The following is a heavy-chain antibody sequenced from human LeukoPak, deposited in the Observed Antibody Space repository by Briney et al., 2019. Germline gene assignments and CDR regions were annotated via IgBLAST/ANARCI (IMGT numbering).Heavy chain of an antibody. CDR1: GFTFRNAW. V-gene: IGHV3-15*01. Sequence: GGSLRLSCAASGFTFRNAWMSWVRQAPGKGLEWVGRIKNMTHGGTTDYAAPVKGRLTISRDDSKNTLYLQMNSLKTEDTAVYYCAFRYSGSYYFDYWGQGTLVTVSS. J-gene: IGHJ4*02. CDR3: AFRYSGSYYFDY. CDR2: IKNMTHGGTT. D-gene: IGHD1-26*01.